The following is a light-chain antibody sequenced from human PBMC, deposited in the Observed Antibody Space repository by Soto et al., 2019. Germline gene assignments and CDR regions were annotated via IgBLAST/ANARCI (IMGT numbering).Light chain of an antibody. J-gene: IGKJ1*01. CDR3: QPKRA. CDR1: QSFSSE. V-gene: IGKV1-5*01. Sequence: DIQMTQSPSTLSASVGDRVTITCRASQSFSSELAWYQQKPGKAPTLLISDVSNLQSGIPSRFSGSGSGTEFTLSIRSLQPDDFGTYYCQPKRAFGQRTKVEIK. CDR2: DVS.